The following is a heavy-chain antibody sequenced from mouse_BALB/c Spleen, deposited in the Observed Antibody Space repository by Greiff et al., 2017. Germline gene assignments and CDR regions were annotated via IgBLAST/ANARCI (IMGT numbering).Heavy chain of an antibody. CDR3: ARRGTGGLNFDY. CDR1: GYTFTSYT. D-gene: IGHD1-1*02. CDR2: INPSSGYT. J-gene: IGHJ2*01. Sequence: VQLQQSGAELARPGASVKMSCKASGYTFTSYTMHWVKQRPGQGLEWIGYINPSSGYTNYNQKFKDKATLTADKSSSTAYMQLSSLTSEDSAVYYCARRGTGGLNFDYWGQGTTLTVSS. V-gene: IGHV1-4*01.